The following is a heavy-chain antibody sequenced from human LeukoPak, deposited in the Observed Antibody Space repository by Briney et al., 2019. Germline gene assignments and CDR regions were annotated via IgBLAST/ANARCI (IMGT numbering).Heavy chain of an antibody. J-gene: IGHJ4*02. Sequence: GGSLRLSCAASGFTFSSYGMHWVRQAPGKGLEWVAVISYDGSNKYYADSVKGRFTISRDNSKNTLYLQMNSLRAEDTAVYYCAKTQYSSGWYGFDYWGQGTLVTVSS. D-gene: IGHD6-19*01. CDR1: GFTFSSYG. V-gene: IGHV3-30*18. CDR2: ISYDGSNK. CDR3: AKTQYSSGWYGFDY.